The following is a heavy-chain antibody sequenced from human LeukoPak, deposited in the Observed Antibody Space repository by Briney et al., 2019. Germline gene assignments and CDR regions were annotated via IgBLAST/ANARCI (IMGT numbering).Heavy chain of an antibody. CDR2: ISSSSSTM. J-gene: IGHJ4*02. V-gene: IGHV3-48*04. CDR3: ARDRKIFGVVIIWGGIDY. Sequence: PGGSLRLSCAASGFTFSSYSMNWVRQAPGKGLEWVSYISSSSSTMYYADSVKGRFTISRDNAKNSLYLQTNSLRAEDTAVYYCARDRKIFGVVIIWGGIDYWGQGTLVTVSS. CDR1: GFTFSSYS. D-gene: IGHD3-3*01.